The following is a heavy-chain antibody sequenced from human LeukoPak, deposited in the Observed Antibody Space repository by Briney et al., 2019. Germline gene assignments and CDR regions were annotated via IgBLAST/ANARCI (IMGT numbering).Heavy chain of an antibody. CDR1: GYTFTSYY. Sequence: ASVTVSCKASGYTFTSYYMHWVRQAPGQGLEWMGIINPSGGSTSYAQKFQGRVTMTRDTSTSTVYMELSSLRSEDTAVYYCARDVGSGWYDYWGQGTLVTVSS. CDR2: INPSGGST. D-gene: IGHD6-19*01. J-gene: IGHJ4*02. CDR3: ARDVGSGWYDY. V-gene: IGHV1-46*01.